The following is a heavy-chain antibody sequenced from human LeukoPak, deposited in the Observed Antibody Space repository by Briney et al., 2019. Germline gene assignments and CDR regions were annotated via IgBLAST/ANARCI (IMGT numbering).Heavy chain of an antibody. CDR1: GDSISSSNW. J-gene: IGHJ3*02. D-gene: IGHD1-26*01. CDR3: ARSEGGSYYNTFDI. V-gene: IGHV4-4*02. CDR2: IYHSGNT. Sequence: SGTLSLTCAVSGDSISSSNWWSWVRQPPGKGLEWIGEIYHSGNTNYNPSLKSRVTISLDKSKNQFSLKLSSVTAADTAIYFCARSEGGSYYNTFDIWGQGTMVTVSS.